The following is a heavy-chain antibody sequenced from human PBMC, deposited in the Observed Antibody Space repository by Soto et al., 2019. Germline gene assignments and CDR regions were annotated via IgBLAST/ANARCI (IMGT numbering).Heavy chain of an antibody. D-gene: IGHD5-18*01. V-gene: IGHV4-39*01. J-gene: IGHJ5*02. Sequence: PSETLSLTCTVSGGSITTDTYYWGWIRQPPGKGPEWIGSISYTGSTYFNPSLKSRVTISVDTSKSHFSLKLTSVTASDTAVYYCARHRHTHGYFDCFDPWGQGTLVTVSS. CDR2: ISYTGST. CDR3: ARHRHTHGYFDCFDP. CDR1: GGSITTDTYY.